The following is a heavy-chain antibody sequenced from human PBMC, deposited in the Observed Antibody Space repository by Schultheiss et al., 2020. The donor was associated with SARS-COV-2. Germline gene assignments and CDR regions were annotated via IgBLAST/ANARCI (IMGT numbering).Heavy chain of an antibody. CDR3: VADPPGGSSLIDY. CDR2: ISYDGSNK. J-gene: IGHJ4*02. Sequence: GGSLRLSCAASGFTFSSYSMNWVRQAPGKGLEWVAVISYDGSNKYYADSVKGRFTISRDNSKNTLYLQMNSLRTEDTAVYFCVADPPGGSSLIDYWGQGSLVTVSS. V-gene: IGHV3-30*03. CDR1: GFTFSSYS. D-gene: IGHD1-26*01.